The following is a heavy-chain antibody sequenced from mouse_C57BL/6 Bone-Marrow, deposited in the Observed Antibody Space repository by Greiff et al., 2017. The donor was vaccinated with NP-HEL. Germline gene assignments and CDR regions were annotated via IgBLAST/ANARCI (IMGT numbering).Heavy chain of an antibody. Sequence: EVQLQESGGGLVKPGGSLKLSCAASGFTFSSYAMSWVRQTPEKRLEWVATISDGGGYTYYPDNVKGRFTISRDNAKNNLYLQMSHLKSEDTAMYYCARGGLGLPAWFAYWGQGTLVTVSA. CDR1: GFTFSSYA. CDR3: ARGGLGLPAWFAY. V-gene: IGHV5-4*01. CDR2: ISDGGGYT. J-gene: IGHJ3*01. D-gene: IGHD2-13*01.